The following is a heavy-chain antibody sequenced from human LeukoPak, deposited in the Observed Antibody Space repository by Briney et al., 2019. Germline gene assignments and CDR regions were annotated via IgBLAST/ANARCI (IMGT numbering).Heavy chain of an antibody. Sequence: PSETLSLTCTVSGGSISSSSYYWGWIRQPPGKGLEWIGSIYYSGSTYYNPSLKSRVTISVDTSKNQFSLKLSSVTAADTAVYYCARPKGELPGAFDIWGQGTMVTVSS. CDR3: ARPKGELPGAFDI. J-gene: IGHJ3*02. V-gene: IGHV4-39*07. D-gene: IGHD1-26*01. CDR2: IYYSGST. CDR1: GGSISSSSYY.